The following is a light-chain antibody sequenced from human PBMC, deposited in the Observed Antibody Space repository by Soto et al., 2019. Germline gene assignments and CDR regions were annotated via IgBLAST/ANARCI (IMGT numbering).Light chain of an antibody. J-gene: IGKJ1*01. CDR2: EAS. CDR1: HSISSS. CDR3: QQYDSYWT. V-gene: IGKV1-5*03. Sequence: DIQMTQSPSTLSASVGDRVTITCRASHSISSSLAWYQQKPGKAPKVLIYEASSLERGVPSRFSGSGYGTYFTLTISSLQPDDFASYYCQQYDSYWTFGQGTKVEIK.